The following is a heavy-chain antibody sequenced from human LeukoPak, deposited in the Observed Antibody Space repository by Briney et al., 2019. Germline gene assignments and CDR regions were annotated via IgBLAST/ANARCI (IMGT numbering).Heavy chain of an antibody. CDR3: ATTVSMRRFLEWLLSGDAFDI. D-gene: IGHD3-3*01. CDR2: IIPIFGTA. Sequence: GASVKVSCKASGGTFSSYAISWVRQAPGQGLEWMGGIIPIFGTANYAQKFQGRVTITADESTSTAYMELSSLRSEDTAVYYCATTVSMRRFLEWLLSGDAFDIWGQGTMVTVSS. V-gene: IGHV1-69*13. J-gene: IGHJ3*02. CDR1: GGTFSSYA.